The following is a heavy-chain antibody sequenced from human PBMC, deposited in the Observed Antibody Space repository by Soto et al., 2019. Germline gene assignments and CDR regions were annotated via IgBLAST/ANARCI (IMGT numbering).Heavy chain of an antibody. D-gene: IGHD4-4*01. Sequence: GEALKISCKGSGYSFTSYGNGWVRQMPGKGLEWMGIIYPGDSDTRYSPSFQGQVTISADKSISTAYLQWSSLKASDTAMYYCARVLWVTTVLYHSSYGMDVWGPGTTVTVSS. CDR2: IYPGDSDT. J-gene: IGHJ6*02. CDR3: ARVLWVTTVLYHSSYGMDV. CDR1: GYSFTSYG. V-gene: IGHV5-51*01.